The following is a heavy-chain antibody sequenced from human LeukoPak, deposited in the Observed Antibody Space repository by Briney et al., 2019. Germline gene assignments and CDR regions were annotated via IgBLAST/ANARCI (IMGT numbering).Heavy chain of an antibody. CDR2: IYSGGST. J-gene: IGHJ4*02. D-gene: IGHD5-18*01. Sequence: GESLRLSCAASGFSVSSDYMTWVRQAPGKGLEWVSVIYSGGSTYYADSVKGRFTISRDNSKNTLYLQMNNVRVEDTAVYFCARYHTALNYWGQGTLVTASS. CDR3: ARYHTALNY. CDR1: GFSVSSDY. V-gene: IGHV3-53*01.